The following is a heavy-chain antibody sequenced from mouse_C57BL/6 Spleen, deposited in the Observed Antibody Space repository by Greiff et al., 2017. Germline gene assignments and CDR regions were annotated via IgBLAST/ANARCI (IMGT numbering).Heavy chain of an antibody. CDR3: ARESYDGYFLAY. D-gene: IGHD2-3*01. J-gene: IGHJ3*01. CDR1: GYSITSGYD. CDR2: ISYSGST. V-gene: IGHV3-1*01. Sequence: EVQLQESGPGLVKPSQSLSLTCTVTGYSITSGYDWHWIRHFPGNKLEWMGYISYSGSTNYNPSLKSRISITHDTSKNHFFLKLNSVTTEDTATYYCARESYDGYFLAYWGQGTLVTVSA.